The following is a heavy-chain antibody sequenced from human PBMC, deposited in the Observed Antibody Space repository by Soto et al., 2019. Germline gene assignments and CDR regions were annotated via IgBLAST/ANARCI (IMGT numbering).Heavy chain of an antibody. CDR1: GFTFSSYA. CDR2: ISGSGGST. D-gene: IGHD5-18*01. CDR3: ASSLSGRYSYGYYYYGMDV. Sequence: PGGSLRLSCAASGFTFSSYAMSWVRQAPGKGLKWVSAISGSGGSTYYADSVKGRFTISRDNSKNTLYLQMNSLRAEDTAVYFCASSLSGRYSYGYYYYGMDVWGQGTTVTVSS. J-gene: IGHJ6*02. V-gene: IGHV3-23*01.